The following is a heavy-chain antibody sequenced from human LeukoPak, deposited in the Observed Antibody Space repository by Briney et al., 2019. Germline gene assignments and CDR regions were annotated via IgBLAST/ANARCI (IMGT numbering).Heavy chain of an antibody. CDR2: VLGSGVPT. CDR3: AKDPNGDYIGTFDI. D-gene: IGHD4-17*01. V-gene: IGHV3-23*01. CDR1: GIFFSKYG. Sequence: GGSLRLSCAASGIFFSKYGMSWVRQAPGKGLEWVATVLGSGVPTYYADSVQGRFTISRDNSKNTLYLQMSSLRAEDTAIYYCAKDPNGDYIGTFDIWGQGTMVIVS. J-gene: IGHJ3*02.